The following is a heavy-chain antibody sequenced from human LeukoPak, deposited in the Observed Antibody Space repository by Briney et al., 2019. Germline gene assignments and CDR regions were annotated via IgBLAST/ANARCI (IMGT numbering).Heavy chain of an antibody. Sequence: SETLSLTCTVSGGSISSSSYYWGWIRQPPGKGLEWIGSIYHSGSTYYNPSLKSRVTISVDRSKNQFSLNLSSVTAADTAVYYCAREYYESSGYYSHFDYWGQGTLVTVSS. CDR2: IYHSGST. D-gene: IGHD3-22*01. V-gene: IGHV4-39*07. J-gene: IGHJ4*02. CDR3: AREYYESSGYYSHFDY. CDR1: GGSISSSSYY.